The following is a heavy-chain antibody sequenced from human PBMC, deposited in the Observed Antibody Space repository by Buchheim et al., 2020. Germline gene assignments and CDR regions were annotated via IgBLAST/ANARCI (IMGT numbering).Heavy chain of an antibody. V-gene: IGHV3-30-3*01. CDR3: ARDRRDSSGYYFWRIFDY. Sequence: QVQLVESGGGVVQPGRSLRLSCAASGFTFSSYAMHWVRQAPGKGLEWVAVISYDGSNKYYADSVKGRFTISRDNSKNKLYLQMNSLRAEDTAVYYCARDRRDSSGYYFWRIFDYWGQGTL. J-gene: IGHJ4*02. CDR1: GFTFSSYA. CDR2: ISYDGSNK. D-gene: IGHD3-22*01.